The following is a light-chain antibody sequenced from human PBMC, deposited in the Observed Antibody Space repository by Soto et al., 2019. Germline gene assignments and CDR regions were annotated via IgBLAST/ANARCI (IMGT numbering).Light chain of an antibody. CDR2: EVT. J-gene: IGLJ1*01. Sequence: QSVLTQPASVSGSPGQSITISCTGATSDIGNYNYVSWFQHHPGKAPKLLIYEVTTRPSGISNRFSGSKSGNTASLTISGLQSEDEADYFCASYTSTTTLFVFGTGTKVTV. V-gene: IGLV2-14*01. CDR1: TSDIGNYNY. CDR3: ASYTSTTTLFV.